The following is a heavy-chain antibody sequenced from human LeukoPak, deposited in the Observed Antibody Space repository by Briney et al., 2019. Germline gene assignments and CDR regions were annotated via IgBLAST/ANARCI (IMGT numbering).Heavy chain of an antibody. J-gene: IGHJ6*03. CDR1: GFTFSSYG. CDR2: ISGSGGST. Sequence: GGSLRLSCAASGFTFSSYGMSWVRQAPGKGLEWVSAISGSGGSTYYADSVKGRFTISRDNSKNTLYLQMNSLRAEDTAVYYCARDGDTVLTRGYYYYMDVWGKGTTVTVSS. V-gene: IGHV3-23*01. CDR3: ARDGDTVLTRGYYYYMDV. D-gene: IGHD4-23*01.